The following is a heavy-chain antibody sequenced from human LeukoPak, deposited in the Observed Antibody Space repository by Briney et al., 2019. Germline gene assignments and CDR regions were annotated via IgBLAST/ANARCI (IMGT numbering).Heavy chain of an antibody. CDR3: ARRRYGDYGSYYYYYMDV. V-gene: IGHV5-51*01. Sequence: GESLKISCKGSGYSFPSYWIVWVRHMPGKGLEWMGTIYPGDSDTRYSPSFQGQVTISADESISTAYLQWSSLKASDTAIYYCARRRYGDYGSYYYYYMDVWGEGTTVTVSS. D-gene: IGHD4-17*01. CDR1: GYSFPSYW. CDR2: IYPGDSDT. J-gene: IGHJ6*03.